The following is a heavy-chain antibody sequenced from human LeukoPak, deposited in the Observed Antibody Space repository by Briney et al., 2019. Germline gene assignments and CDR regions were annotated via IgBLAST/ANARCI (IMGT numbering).Heavy chain of an antibody. J-gene: IGHJ6*03. V-gene: IGHV1-24*01. D-gene: IGHD3-10*01. CDR3: ARVKDRISMVRGVLSPQNYYYYYMDV. Sequence: ASVKVSCKVSGYTLTELSMHWVRQAPGKGLEWMGGFDPEDGETIYAPKFQGRVTMTEDTPTDTAYMELSSLRSEDTAVYYCARVKDRISMVRGVLSPQNYYYYYMDVWGKGTTVTVSS. CDR1: GYTLTELS. CDR2: FDPEDGET.